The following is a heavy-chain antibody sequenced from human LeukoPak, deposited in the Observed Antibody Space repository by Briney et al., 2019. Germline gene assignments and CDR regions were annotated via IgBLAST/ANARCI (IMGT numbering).Heavy chain of an antibody. CDR3: ARAGFTFSDYFGSFFDY. D-gene: IGHD3-10*01. J-gene: IGHJ4*02. CDR2: ISSSSSTR. V-gene: IGHV3-48*01. CDR1: GFTFSSYS. Sequence: GGSLRLSCAASGFTFSSYSMNWVRQAPGKGLEWVSHISSSSSTRYYADSVKGRFTLSRDNAKNSLYLQMNTLRAEDTAVYYCARAGFTFSDYFGSFFDYWGQGTLVTVSS.